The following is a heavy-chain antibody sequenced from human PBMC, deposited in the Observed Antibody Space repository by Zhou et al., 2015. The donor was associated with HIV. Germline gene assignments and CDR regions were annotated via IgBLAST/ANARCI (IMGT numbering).Heavy chain of an antibody. Sequence: QVQLLQSGAEVKKPDSSVRVSCKASGGTLTSYAISWVRQAPGQGLEWMGGIIPIFRTASYAQKFQGRVTITADRSTSTAYMEMRSLRSEDTAVYYCARDRGGAARPDWRYFDLWGRGTLVTVSS. D-gene: IGHD6-6*01. CDR1: GGTLTSYA. CDR2: IIPIFRTA. CDR3: ARDRGGAARPDWRYFDL. V-gene: IGHV1-69*06. J-gene: IGHJ2*01.